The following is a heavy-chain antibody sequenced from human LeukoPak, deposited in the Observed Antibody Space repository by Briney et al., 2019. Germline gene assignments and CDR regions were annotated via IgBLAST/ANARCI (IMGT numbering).Heavy chain of an antibody. J-gene: IGHJ4*02. CDR2: ISYDGSNK. CDR1: GFIFSSYG. D-gene: IGHD3-9*01. CDR3: AKGPSPRYFDWLSPDV. V-gene: IGHV3-30*18. Sequence: PGGSLRLSCAASGFIFSSYGMHWVRQAPGKGLEWVAVISYDGSNKYYADSVKGRFTISRDNSKNTLYLQMNSLRAEDTAVYYCAKGPSPRYFDWLSPDVWGQGTLVTVSS.